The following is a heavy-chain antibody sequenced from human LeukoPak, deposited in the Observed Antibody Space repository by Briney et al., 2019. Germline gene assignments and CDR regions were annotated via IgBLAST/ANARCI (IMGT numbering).Heavy chain of an antibody. CDR2: ISGSGGST. D-gene: IGHD4-11*01. Sequence: GGSLRLSCAASGFTFSSYAMSWVRQAPGKGLEWVSAISGSGGSTYYADSVKGRFTISRDNSKNTLYLQMNSLRAEDTAVYYCAKDLARSTTVTNFDYWGQGTLATVSS. V-gene: IGHV3-23*01. CDR1: GFTFSSYA. CDR3: AKDLARSTTVTNFDY. J-gene: IGHJ4*02.